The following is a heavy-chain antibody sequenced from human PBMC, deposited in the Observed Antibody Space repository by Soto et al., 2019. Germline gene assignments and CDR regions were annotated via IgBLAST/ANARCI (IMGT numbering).Heavy chain of an antibody. Sequence: SETLSLTCAVSGVTISTYYWSWIRQPPGKGLEWIGYNYHSGTTNYNPSLKSRVTISVDTSKNQFSLRLTSVTAADTAIYYCVREAYIGYGHAIDHWGQGXLVTVYS. V-gene: IGHV4-59*01. CDR3: VREAYIGYGHAIDH. CDR1: GVTISTYY. J-gene: IGHJ4*02. D-gene: IGHD5-12*01. CDR2: NYHSGTT.